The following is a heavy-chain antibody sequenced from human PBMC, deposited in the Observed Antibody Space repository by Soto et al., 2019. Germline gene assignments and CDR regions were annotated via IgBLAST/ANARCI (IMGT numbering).Heavy chain of an antibody. D-gene: IGHD1-26*01. CDR1: GFIFSTYA. Sequence: GGSLRLSCAASGFIFSTYAMSWVRQAPGKGLEWVSVVGSGGGPTYYADSVRGRFTVSRDNSKNTLFLQMNSLTAEDTALYYCEKGRPFGATTGSTIDYWGQGALVTVSS. CDR2: VGSGGGPT. J-gene: IGHJ4*02. V-gene: IGHV3-23*01. CDR3: EKGRPFGATTGSTIDY.